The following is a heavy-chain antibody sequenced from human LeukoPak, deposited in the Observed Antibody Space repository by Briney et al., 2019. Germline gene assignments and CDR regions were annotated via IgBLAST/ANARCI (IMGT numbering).Heavy chain of an antibody. V-gene: IGHV3-30*04. CDR2: ISVDGKKS. CDR1: GFSFNSYD. D-gene: IGHD2-15*01. J-gene: IGHJ4*02. CDR3: ARDFVGYCSGGSCYGSSFDY. Sequence: GGSLRLSCAASGFSFNSYDMHWVRQAPGKGLEWVAVISVDGKKSYYADSVKGRFSISRDNSKSTLYLQMNSLRVEDTAVYYCARDFVGYCSGGSCYGSSFDYWGQGALVTVSS.